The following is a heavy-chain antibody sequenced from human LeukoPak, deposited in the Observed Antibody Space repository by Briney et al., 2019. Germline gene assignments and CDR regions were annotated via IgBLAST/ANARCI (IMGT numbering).Heavy chain of an antibody. Sequence: SVKVSCKASGGTFSSYAINWVRQAPGQGLEWMGGIIPIFGTANYAQKFQGRVTITADESTSTAYMELSSLRSEDTAVYYCARDRDVVVPAAIRDYDAFDIWAKGQWSPSLQ. J-gene: IGHJ3*02. CDR2: IIPIFGTA. CDR1: GGTFSSYA. V-gene: IGHV1-69*01. CDR3: ARDRDVVVPAAIRDYDAFDI. D-gene: IGHD2-2*01.